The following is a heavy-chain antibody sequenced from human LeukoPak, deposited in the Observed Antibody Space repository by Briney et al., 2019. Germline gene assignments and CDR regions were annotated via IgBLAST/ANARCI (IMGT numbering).Heavy chain of an antibody. J-gene: IGHJ5*02. CDR1: GFTFDDYG. Sequence: GGSLRLSCAASGFTFDDYGMGWVRQAPGKGLEWVSGINWNGGSTGYADSVKGRFTISRDNAKNSLYLQMNSLRAEDTALYHCARTKIEMATIYWFDPWGQGTLVTVSS. CDR2: INWNGGST. CDR3: ARTKIEMATIYWFDP. V-gene: IGHV3-20*01. D-gene: IGHD5-24*01.